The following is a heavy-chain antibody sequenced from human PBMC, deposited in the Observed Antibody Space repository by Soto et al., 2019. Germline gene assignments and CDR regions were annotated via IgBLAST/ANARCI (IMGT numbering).Heavy chain of an antibody. D-gene: IGHD6-13*01. CDR1: GFNVRSNY. CDR2: IYSGGST. Sequence: GRLKILSSGAAGFNVRSNYMSWVRQAPGKGLEWVSVIYSGGSTYYADSVKGRFTISRDNSKNTLYLQMNSLRAEDTAVYYCARESSSWTYDYWGQGTLVTVSS. V-gene: IGHV3-53*01. J-gene: IGHJ4*02. CDR3: ARESSSWTYDY.